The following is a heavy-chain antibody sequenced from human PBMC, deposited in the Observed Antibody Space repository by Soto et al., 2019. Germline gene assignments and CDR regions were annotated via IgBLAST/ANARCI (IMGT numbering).Heavy chain of an antibody. D-gene: IGHD2-21*02. CDR2: MYNTGST. Sequence: PSETLSLTCTVSGGSIISYYWSWIRQPPGKGLEWIGYMYNTGSTIYNPSLKSRVTISVDTSKNQFSLKLNSVTAADTAVYYCARDLWCYCGTDCYPMDVWGQGTTVTVSS. CDR1: GGSIISYY. J-gene: IGHJ6*02. CDR3: ARDLWCYCGTDCYPMDV. V-gene: IGHV4-59*01.